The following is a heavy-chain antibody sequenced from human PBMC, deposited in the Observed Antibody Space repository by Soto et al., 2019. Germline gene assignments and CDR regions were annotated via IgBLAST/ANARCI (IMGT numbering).Heavy chain of an antibody. CDR2: INDSGST. D-gene: IGHD3-10*01. CDR3: ARGLLVWFGELSRRGDHYSYMDV. Sequence: QVQLQQWGAGLLKPSEILSLTCAVYGGSFSGYYWTWIRQSPGKGLEWIGEINDSGSTNYNPSLKSGVTISVDTARKQVSLKLNSVTAADTPVYYCARGLLVWFGELSRRGDHYSYMDVWGKGTTVTVSS. V-gene: IGHV4-34*01. CDR1: GGSFSGYY. J-gene: IGHJ6*03.